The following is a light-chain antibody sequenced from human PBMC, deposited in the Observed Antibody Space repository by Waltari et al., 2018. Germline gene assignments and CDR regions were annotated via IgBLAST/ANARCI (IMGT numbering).Light chain of an antibody. CDR2: DAS. J-gene: IGKJ2*01. CDR3: QHYSSAPNT. CDR1: QSVSSNY. Sequence: EIVLTQSPGPLSLFPGERANLSCKASQSVSSNYLAWYQQKPGQAPRLLIHDASSRATGIPDRFSGSGSGTDFTLTISGREPEDFAVYFCQHYSSAPNTFGQGTRLEIK. V-gene: IGKV3-20*01.